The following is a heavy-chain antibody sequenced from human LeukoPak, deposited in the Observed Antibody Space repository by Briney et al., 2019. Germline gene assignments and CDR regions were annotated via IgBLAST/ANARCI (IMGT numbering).Heavy chain of an antibody. CDR1: GFTFSSYG. CDR2: IWYDGSNK. J-gene: IGHJ4*02. D-gene: IGHD4-17*01. V-gene: IGHV3-33*01. CDR3: ARPYGDGRGDYFDY. Sequence: PGGSLRLSCAASGFTFSSYGMHWVRQAPGKGLEWVAVIWYDGSNKYYADSVKGRFTISRDNSKNTLYLQMNSLRAEDTAVYYCARPYGDGRGDYFDYWGQGTLVTASS.